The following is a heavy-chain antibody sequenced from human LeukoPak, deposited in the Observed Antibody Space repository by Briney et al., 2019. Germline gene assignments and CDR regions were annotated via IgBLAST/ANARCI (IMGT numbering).Heavy chain of an antibody. CDR2: IYYSGST. Sequence: SETLSLTCTVSGGSISSYYWSWIRQPPGKGLEWIGYIYYSGSTNYNPSLKSRVTISVDTSKNQFSLKLSSVTAADTAVYYCARSGKCYYDPYYFDYWGQGTLVTVSS. J-gene: IGHJ4*02. CDR3: ARSGKCYYDPYYFDY. D-gene: IGHD3-22*01. V-gene: IGHV4-59*01. CDR1: GGSISSYY.